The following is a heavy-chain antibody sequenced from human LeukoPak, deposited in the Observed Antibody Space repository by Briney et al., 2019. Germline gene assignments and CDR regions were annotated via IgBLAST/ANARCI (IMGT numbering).Heavy chain of an antibody. J-gene: IGHJ4*02. D-gene: IGHD3/OR15-3a*01. CDR1: GYTFTSYG. CDR2: ISTHNGTT. CDR3: ARDKLLSGLIIIPFDY. V-gene: IGHV1-18*01. Sequence: GASVKVSCKASGYTFTSYGISWVRQAPGQGLEWMGWISTHNGTTNYAQKVQGRVTMTTDTSTSTVYMELRSLTSDDTAMYYCARDKLLSGLIIIPFDYWGQGSLVTVSS.